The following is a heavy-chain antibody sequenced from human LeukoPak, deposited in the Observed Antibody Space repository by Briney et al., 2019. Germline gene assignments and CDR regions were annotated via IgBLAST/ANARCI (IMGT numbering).Heavy chain of an antibody. CDR2: IIPSGGST. CDR3: ASPGYCSSTSCYGGAFDI. CDR1: GYTFTSYY. V-gene: IGHV1-46*01. D-gene: IGHD2-2*01. J-gene: IGHJ3*02. Sequence: ASVKVSCKASGYTFTSYYMHWVRQAPGQGLEWMGIIIPSGGSTSYAQKFQGRVTMTRDTSTSTVYMELSSLRSEDTAVYYCASPGYCSSTSCYGGAFDIWGPGTMVTVSS.